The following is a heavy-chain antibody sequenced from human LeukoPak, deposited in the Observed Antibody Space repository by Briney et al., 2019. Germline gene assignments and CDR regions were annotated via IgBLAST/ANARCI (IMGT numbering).Heavy chain of an antibody. CDR1: GGSISGHY. V-gene: IGHV4-39*07. D-gene: IGHD3-10*01. J-gene: IGHJ4*02. Sequence: SETLSLTCTVSGGSISGHYWAWIRQPPGKGLEWIVSMFSNGNTYYSPTLKSRVTMSLDTSKNQFSLKLSSVTAADTAVYYCARDGFGGGATHIDQWGQGTLVTVTS. CDR3: ARDGFGGGATHIDQ. CDR2: MFSNGNT.